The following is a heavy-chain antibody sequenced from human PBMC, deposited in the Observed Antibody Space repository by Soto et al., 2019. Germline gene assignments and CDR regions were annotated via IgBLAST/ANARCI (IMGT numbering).Heavy chain of an antibody. CDR1: GFTFSSFA. CDR2: ITTTGANS. CDR3: AKSHVSSWSSVDY. D-gene: IGHD6-13*01. Sequence: PGGSLRLSCAASGFTFSSFAMSWVRQAPGKGLEWVSTITTTGANSYYADSVKGRFTISRDNSKNTLCLQMNSLRAEDTAIYYCAKSHVSSWSSVDYWGQGALVTVSS. V-gene: IGHV3-23*01. J-gene: IGHJ4*02.